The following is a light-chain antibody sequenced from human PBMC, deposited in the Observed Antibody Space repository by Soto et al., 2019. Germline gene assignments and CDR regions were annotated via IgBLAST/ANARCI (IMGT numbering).Light chain of an antibody. CDR1: QGISSA. V-gene: IGKV1D-13*01. CDR3: QHFNNYPLT. CDR2: DAS. Sequence: IPGTQSPASLSAWVGDRVTITCRASQGISSAVAWYQQKPGKPPKLLMYDASSLESGVPPRFSGSGSGTDFTLSISSLQTEDFAPYHCQHFNNYPLTVAQGTRLEIK. J-gene: IGKJ5*01.